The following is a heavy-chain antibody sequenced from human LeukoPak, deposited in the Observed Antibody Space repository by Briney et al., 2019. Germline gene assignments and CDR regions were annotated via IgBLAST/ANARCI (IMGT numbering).Heavy chain of an antibody. CDR3: ARGIDSPYCTSTSCPEGIDL. Sequence: GGSLRLFCAASGFTFRSHPMHWVRQAPGEGLEDISAIDSGGGITHYAESVKGRSTISRDNSKNTMSLQVGSLRTDDMAVYYCARGIDSPYCTSTSCPEGIDLWGQGTLVTVSS. V-gene: IGHV3-64*02. J-gene: IGHJ4*02. CDR2: IDSGGGIT. CDR1: GFTFRSHP. D-gene: IGHD2-2*01.